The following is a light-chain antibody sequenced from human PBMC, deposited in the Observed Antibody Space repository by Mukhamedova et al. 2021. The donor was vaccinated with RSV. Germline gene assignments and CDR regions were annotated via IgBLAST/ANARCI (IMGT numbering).Light chain of an antibody. V-gene: IGKV1-39*01. CDR2: SAS. CDR3: QQSYSTPLYS. J-gene: IGKJ2*03. Sequence: WYQRRVHGKAPKLLIYSASSLQSGVPSRFSGSGSGTDFTLTISGLRPEDFATYYCQQSYSTPLYSFGQGTKLEIK.